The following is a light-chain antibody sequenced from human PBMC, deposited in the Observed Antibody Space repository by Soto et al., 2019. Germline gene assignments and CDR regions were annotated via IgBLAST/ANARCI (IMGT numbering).Light chain of an antibody. CDR2: AVS. Sequence: QSALTQPPSASGSPGQSVTISCTGTSSDVGGYNYVSWYQQHPGKAPKLMIYAVSERPSGVPDRFSGSKSGNTASLTVSGLQAEDEADYFCATWDDSLNGFYVFGTGTKVTVL. V-gene: IGLV2-8*01. CDR3: ATWDDSLNGFYV. J-gene: IGLJ1*01. CDR1: SSDVGGYNY.